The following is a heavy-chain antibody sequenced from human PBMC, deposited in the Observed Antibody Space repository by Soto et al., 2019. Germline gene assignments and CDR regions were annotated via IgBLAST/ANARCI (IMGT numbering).Heavy chain of an antibody. CDR1: GGSVSSGNYY. D-gene: IGHD6-6*01. Sequence: QVQLQESGPGLVKPSETLSVACTVSGGSVSSGNYYWSWILQPPGQGLEWIGIFDTSGSTNINNRETTDYNPSIKRRVTISVDTTKNPFSLKVTAVTAAETAVYYCAGIVGIGGRRRWFDPWGQGTLVTVSS. V-gene: IGHV4-61*01. J-gene: IGHJ5*02. CDR2: INNRETT. CDR3: AGIVGIGGRRRWFDP.